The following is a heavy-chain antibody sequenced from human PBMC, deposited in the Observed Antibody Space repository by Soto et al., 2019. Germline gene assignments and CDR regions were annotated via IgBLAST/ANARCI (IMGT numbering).Heavy chain of an antibody. D-gene: IGHD1-1*01. V-gene: IGHV1-69*17. Sequence: QVQLVQSGAEVKKPGSSVKVSCKASGDTFNNYHISWVRQAPGQGLEWIGGIIPIFGVPNSAPKFQGRVKITADKSTCTVYMELNSLSSDDTAVYFCARDHPPRSNDGPPYNCFYPWGQGNRVTVAS. J-gene: IGHJ5*02. CDR1: GDTFNNYH. CDR2: IIPIFGVP. CDR3: ARDHPPRSNDGPPYNCFYP.